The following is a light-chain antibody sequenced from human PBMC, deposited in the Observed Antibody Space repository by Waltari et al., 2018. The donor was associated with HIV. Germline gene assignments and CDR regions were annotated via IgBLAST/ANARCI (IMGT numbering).Light chain of an antibody. Sequence: QSALTQPPSASGSPGQSVTISCTGTSSDVGGYNYVSWYQQHPGKAPKLMIYDVSKRPSGVPDRFSGSKSGNTASLTVSGLQAEDEAEYYCTSYAGSINLNVVFGGGTKLTVL. CDR2: DVS. CDR3: TSYAGSINLNVV. V-gene: IGLV2-8*01. J-gene: IGLJ2*01. CDR1: SSDVGGYNY.